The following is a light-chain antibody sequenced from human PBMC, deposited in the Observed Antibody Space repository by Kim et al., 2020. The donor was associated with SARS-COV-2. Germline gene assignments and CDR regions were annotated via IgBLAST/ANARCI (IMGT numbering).Light chain of an antibody. V-gene: IGLV3-19*01. CDR2: GKN. CDR1: SLRSHY. CDR3: NSRDDSDNSFV. J-gene: IGLJ1*01. Sequence: ALGQTVRIKCQGDSLRSHYASWYQQKPGQAPVLVIYGKNNRLSGIPDRFSGSSSGNTASLTITGAQAEDEAEYYCNSRDDSDNSFVFATGTKVTVL.